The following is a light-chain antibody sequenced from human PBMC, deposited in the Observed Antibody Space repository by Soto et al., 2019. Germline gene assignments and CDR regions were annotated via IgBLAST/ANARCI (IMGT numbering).Light chain of an antibody. CDR2: GTS. J-gene: IGKJ5*01. V-gene: IGKV3-20*01. CDR1: QSVSSTY. CDR3: QQYGSSQIT. Sequence: EIVLTQSPGTLSLSPGERATLSCRASQSVSSTYLAWYQQKPGQAPRLVIYGTSSRATGIPDRFSGSGSGTDFTLTISRLEPEDFAVYYCQQYGSSQITFGQGTRLEIK.